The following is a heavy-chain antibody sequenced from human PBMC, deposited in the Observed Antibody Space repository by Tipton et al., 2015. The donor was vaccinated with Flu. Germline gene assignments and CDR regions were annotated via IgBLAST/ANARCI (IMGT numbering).Heavy chain of an antibody. CDR3: AIFKNPGH. CDR2: VSGSGDKT. J-gene: IGHJ4*02. D-gene: IGHD2/OR15-2a*01. Sequence: SLRLSCATSGLTLRTFAMSWVRQAPGKGLEWVSVVSGSGDKTDYADSVKGRFTISRDNSKDTVFLQMNSLRVEDTALYYCAIFKNPGHWGQGTLVTVSS. CDR1: GLTLRTFA. V-gene: IGHV3-23*01.